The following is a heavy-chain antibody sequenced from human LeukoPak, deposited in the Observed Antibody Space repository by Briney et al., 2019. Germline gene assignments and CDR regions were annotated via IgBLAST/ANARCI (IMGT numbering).Heavy chain of an antibody. J-gene: IGHJ4*02. CDR1: GGSISSYY. V-gene: IGHV4-59*01. CDR3: ARADFLLSYCDY. CDR2: IYYSGST. Sequence: SETLSLTCTVSGGSISSYYWSWIRQPPGKGLEWIGYIYYSGSTNYNPSLKSRVTISVDTSKNQFSLKLSSVTAADTAVYYCARADFLLSYCDYWGQGTLVTVSS. D-gene: IGHD2/OR15-2a*01.